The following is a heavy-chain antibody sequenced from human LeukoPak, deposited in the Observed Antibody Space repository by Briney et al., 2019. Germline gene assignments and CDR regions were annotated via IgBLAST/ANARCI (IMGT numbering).Heavy chain of an antibody. V-gene: IGHV1-46*01. D-gene: IGHD6-19*01. CDR3: ARDNGMAVADY. Sequence: ASVKVSCKASGYTFTSYGISWVRQAPGQGLEWMGIINPSGGSTSYAQKFQGRVTMTRDTSTSTVYMELSSLRSEDTAVYYCARDNGMAVADYWGQGTLVTVSS. CDR1: GYTFTSYG. J-gene: IGHJ4*02. CDR2: INPSGGST.